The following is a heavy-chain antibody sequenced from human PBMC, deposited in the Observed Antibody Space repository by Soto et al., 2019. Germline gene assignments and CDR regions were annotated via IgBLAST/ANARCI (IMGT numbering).Heavy chain of an antibody. J-gene: IGHJ4*02. Sequence: SETLSLTCTVSGGSISSYYWSWIRQPPGKGLEWIGYIYYSGRTYNNPSLRSRVSMSIDTSKDQFSLKLKSVTAADTALYFCARRRTSVVTQAYFDVWGPGSLVTVSS. CDR1: GGSISSYY. D-gene: IGHD2-21*02. CDR3: ARRRTSVVTQAYFDV. V-gene: IGHV4-59*04. CDR2: IYYSGRT.